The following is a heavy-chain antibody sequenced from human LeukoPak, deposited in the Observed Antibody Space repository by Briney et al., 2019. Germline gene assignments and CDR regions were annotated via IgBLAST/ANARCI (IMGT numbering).Heavy chain of an antibody. J-gene: IGHJ6*03. V-gene: IGHV4-34*01. CDR1: GGSFSGYY. D-gene: IGHD3-10*01. CDR2: INHSGST. Sequence: SETLSLTCAVYGGSFSGYYWSWIRQPPGKGLEWIGEINHSGSTNYNPSLKSRVTISVDTSKTPFSLKMSSVTAADTAVYYCARLRGSGTTYSYYYYMDVWGKGTTVTISS. CDR3: ARLRGSGTTYSYYYYMDV.